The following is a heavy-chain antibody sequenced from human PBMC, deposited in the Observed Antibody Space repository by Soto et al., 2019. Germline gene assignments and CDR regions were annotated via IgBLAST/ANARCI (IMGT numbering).Heavy chain of an antibody. V-gene: IGHV3-11*01. CDR3: ARRVRNSSGYKYYFDY. Sequence: KPGGSLRLSCAASGFTFSDYYMSWIRQAPGKGLEWVSYISSSGSTIYYADSVKGRFTISRDNAKNSLYLQMNSLRAEDTAVYYCARRVRNSSGYKYYFDYWGQGTLVTVSS. D-gene: IGHD3-22*01. CDR2: ISSSGSTI. CDR1: GFTFSDYY. J-gene: IGHJ4*02.